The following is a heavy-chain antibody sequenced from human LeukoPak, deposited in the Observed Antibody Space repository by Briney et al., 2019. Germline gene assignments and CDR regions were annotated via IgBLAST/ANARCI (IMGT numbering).Heavy chain of an antibody. CDR1: GFTFSSYS. D-gene: IGHD3-10*01. V-gene: IGHV3-21*01. Sequence: PGGSLRLSCAASGFTFSSYSMSWVRQAPGKGLEWVSFISGNSNYIYYVDSVKGRFTISRDNAKNSLYLQMNSLRAEDTALYYCATNYYGSGSFGLDAFDVWGQGTMVAVSS. J-gene: IGHJ3*01. CDR2: ISGNSNYI. CDR3: ATNYYGSGSFGLDAFDV.